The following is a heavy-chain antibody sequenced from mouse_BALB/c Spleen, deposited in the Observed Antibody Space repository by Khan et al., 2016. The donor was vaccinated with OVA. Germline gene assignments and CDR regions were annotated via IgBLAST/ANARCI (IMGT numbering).Heavy chain of an antibody. J-gene: IGHJ2*01. V-gene: IGHV1S134*01. CDR2: IYPGNGYT. CDR3: TTAYDRYYCDY. Sequence: EVQLLESGAELGRPGSSVKLSCKTSGSTFTSYGIKWVKQRPGQGLEWIGYIYPGNGYTEYNEKFQGKSVLTSDTSSSTAYMQLRSLTSEDSAICFCTTAYDRYYCDYWGQGTTLTVCS. CDR1: GSTFTSYG. D-gene: IGHD2-14*01.